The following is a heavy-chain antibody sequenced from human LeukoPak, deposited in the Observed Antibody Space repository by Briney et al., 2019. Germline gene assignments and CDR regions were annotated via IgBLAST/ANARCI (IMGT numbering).Heavy chain of an antibody. Sequence: GSLRLSCAASGFTFRSYAMSWVRQAPAKGLEWVSGISSSGDITYYADSVKGRFTISRGNSKNTLYLQMNSLRAEDTAVYYCAKRVAAAWYYDYWGQGTLVTVSS. D-gene: IGHD6-13*01. CDR2: ISSSGDIT. CDR1: GFTFRSYA. V-gene: IGHV3-23*01. CDR3: AKRVAAAWYYDY. J-gene: IGHJ4*02.